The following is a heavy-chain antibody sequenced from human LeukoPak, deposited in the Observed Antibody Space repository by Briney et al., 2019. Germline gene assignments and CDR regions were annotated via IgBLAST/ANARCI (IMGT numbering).Heavy chain of an antibody. D-gene: IGHD5-12*01. CDR3: ARGGRVVAIDY. CDR2: IYYSGST. CDR1: GGSISSYY. J-gene: IGHJ4*02. Sequence: PSETLSLTCTVSGGSISSYYWSWIRQPPGKGLEWIGYIYYSGSTNYNPSLKSRVTISVDTSKNQFSLKLSSVTAADTAVYYCARGGRVVAIDYWGQGTLVTVSS. V-gene: IGHV4-59*01.